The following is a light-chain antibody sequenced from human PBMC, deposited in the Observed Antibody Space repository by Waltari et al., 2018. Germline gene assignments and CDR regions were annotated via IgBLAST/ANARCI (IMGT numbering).Light chain of an antibody. J-gene: IGKJ4*01. CDR3: QQYDGLVLT. Sequence: EIVLTQSPGTLSLSPGERATLSCRASQSVTSISFSWYQHKPGQAPRLLIYGTSNRATGIPDRFSGSGFGTDFTLTISRLEPEDFAVYYCQQYDGLVLTFGGGTKVEIK. V-gene: IGKV3-20*01. CDR1: QSVTSIS. CDR2: GTS.